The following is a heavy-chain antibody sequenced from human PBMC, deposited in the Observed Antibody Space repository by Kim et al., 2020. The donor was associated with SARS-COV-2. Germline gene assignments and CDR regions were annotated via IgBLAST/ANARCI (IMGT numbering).Heavy chain of an antibody. CDR3: TRRILLEVAGWAYGMDV. CDR2: INAGKGDT. CDR1: GYTFSSHT. J-gene: IGHJ6*02. V-gene: IGHV1-3*01. Sequence: ASVKVSCKASGYTFSSHTMQWVRQAPGQRLEWMGWINAGKGDTKYSQKFQGRVTITRDTSASTAYMAVSSLRSEDTAVYYCTRRILLEVAGWAYGMDVWGQGTTVTVSS. D-gene: IGHD6-19*01.